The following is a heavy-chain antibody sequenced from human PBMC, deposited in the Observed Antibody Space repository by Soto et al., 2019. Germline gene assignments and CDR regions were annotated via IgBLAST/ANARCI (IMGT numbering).Heavy chain of an antibody. CDR2: VYPGDSDA. D-gene: IGHD2-2*01. Sequence: GESLKISCQGSGYTFTTYWIAWVRQMPGKGLEWMGIVYPGDSDARYSPSFQGQVTFSVDKSISTAYLQWSTLKASDTAMYYCARRTSKGYYMDVWGNGTTVTVSS. V-gene: IGHV5-51*01. CDR1: GYTFTTYW. J-gene: IGHJ6*03. CDR3: ARRTSKGYYMDV.